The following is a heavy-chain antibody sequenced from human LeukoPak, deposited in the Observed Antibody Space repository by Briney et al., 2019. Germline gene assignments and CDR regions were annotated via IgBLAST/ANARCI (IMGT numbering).Heavy chain of an antibody. Sequence: PSETLSLTCTVSGGSISSSSYYWGWIRQPPGKGLEWIGSIYYSGSTYYNPSLKSRVTISVDTSKNQFSLKLSSVTAADTAVYYCARGGEWLRNLDYWGQGTLVTVSS. CDR1: GGSISSSSYY. CDR2: IYYSGST. CDR3: ARGGEWLRNLDY. V-gene: IGHV4-39*01. D-gene: IGHD5-12*01. J-gene: IGHJ4*02.